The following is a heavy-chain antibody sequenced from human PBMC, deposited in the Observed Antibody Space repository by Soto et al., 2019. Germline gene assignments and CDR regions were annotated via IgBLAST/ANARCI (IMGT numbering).Heavy chain of an antibody. D-gene: IGHD1-26*01. Sequence: QVQLVQSGAEVKKPGASVKVSCKASGYTFTNHGISWVRQAPGQGLEWMGWVSGYNDRTKSAQKFQGRVTMTSDTATSTDYMELRSRESDDTAVYYCAEDFYPVAYFFDYWGQGTLVTVSS. CDR3: AEDFYPVAYFFDY. V-gene: IGHV1-18*04. CDR1: GYTFTNHG. CDR2: VSGYNDRT. J-gene: IGHJ4*02.